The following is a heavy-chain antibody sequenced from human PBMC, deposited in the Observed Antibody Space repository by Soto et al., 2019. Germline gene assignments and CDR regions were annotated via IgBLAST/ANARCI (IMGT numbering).Heavy chain of an antibody. CDR1: GYTFTSYY. V-gene: IGHV1-46*03. J-gene: IGHJ5*02. CDR2: INPSGGST. Sequence: QVQLVQSGAEVKKPGASVKVSCKASGYTFTSYYMHWVRQAPGQGLEWMGIINPSGGSTSYAQKFQSRVTMTRDTSTSTVYMELSSLRSEDTAVYYCARDLATSITIFGVVIRSPYNWFDPWGQGTLVTVSS. D-gene: IGHD3-3*01. CDR3: ARDLATSITIFGVVIRSPYNWFDP.